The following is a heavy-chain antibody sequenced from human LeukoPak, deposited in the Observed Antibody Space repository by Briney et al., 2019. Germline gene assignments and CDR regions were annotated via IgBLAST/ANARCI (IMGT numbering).Heavy chain of an antibody. CDR2: INTDGFST. V-gene: IGHV3-74*01. CDR1: GFISSSYG. J-gene: IGHJ4*02. Sequence: GGSLRLSCAASGFISSSYGMHWVRQPPGKGLVYIACINTDGFSTNYADSVKGRFTISRDNAKNTLYLQMNSLRAEDTAVYYCARSRTYGDYGRGLDYWGQGTLVAVSS. CDR3: ARSRTYGDYGRGLDY. D-gene: IGHD4-17*01.